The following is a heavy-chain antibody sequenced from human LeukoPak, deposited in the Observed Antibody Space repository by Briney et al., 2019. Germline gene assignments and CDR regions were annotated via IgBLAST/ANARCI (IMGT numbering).Heavy chain of an antibody. J-gene: IGHJ3*02. V-gene: IGHV1-2*02. CDR1: GYTFTGYY. Sequence: ASVKVSCKASGYTFTGYYMRWVRQAPGQGLEWMGWINPNSGGTNYAQKFQGRVTMTRDTSISTAYMELSRLRSDDTAVYYCARDLPYYGSGSYIDAFDIWGQGTMVTVSS. CDR3: ARDLPYYGSGSYIDAFDI. D-gene: IGHD3-10*01. CDR2: INPNSGGT.